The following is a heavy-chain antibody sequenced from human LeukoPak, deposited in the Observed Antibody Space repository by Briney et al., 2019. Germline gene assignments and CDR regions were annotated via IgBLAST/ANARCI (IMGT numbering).Heavy chain of an antibody. Sequence: ASVKVSCKASGGTFSSYAISWVRQAPGQGLEWMGGIIPICGTANYAQKFQGRVTITADESTSTAYMELSSLRSEDTAVYYCARDGVVPAAMVGYYYGMDVWGQGTTVTVSS. CDR3: ARDGVVPAAMVGYYYGMDV. D-gene: IGHD2-2*01. V-gene: IGHV1-69*13. J-gene: IGHJ6*02. CDR1: GGTFSSYA. CDR2: IIPICGTA.